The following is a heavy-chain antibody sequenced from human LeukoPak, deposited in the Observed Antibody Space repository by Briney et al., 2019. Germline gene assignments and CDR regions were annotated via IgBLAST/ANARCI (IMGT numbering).Heavy chain of an antibody. Sequence: SETLSLTCTVSGGSISSSSYYWGWIRQPPGKGLEWIGSIHYSGSTNYNPSLKSRVTISVDTSKNQFSLKLSSVTAADTAVYYCARGYCSGGSCYSYYYYSYKDVWGKGTTVTVSS. J-gene: IGHJ6*03. V-gene: IGHV4-39*07. CDR3: ARGYCSGGSCYSYYYYSYKDV. D-gene: IGHD2-15*01. CDR2: IHYSGST. CDR1: GGSISSSSYY.